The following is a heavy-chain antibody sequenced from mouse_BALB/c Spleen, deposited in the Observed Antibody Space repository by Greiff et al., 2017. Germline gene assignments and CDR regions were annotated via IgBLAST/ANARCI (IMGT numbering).Heavy chain of an antibody. J-gene: IGHJ4*01. CDR1: GFNIKDYY. CDR2: IDPENGDT. Sequence: EVQLQQSGAELVRSGASVKLSCTASGFNIKDYYMHWVKQRPEQGLEWIGWIDPENGDTEYAPKFQGKATMTADTSSNTAYLQLSSLTSEDTAVYFWPVRDYYAMDYWGQGTTVTVSS. CDR3: PVRDYYAMDY. V-gene: IGHV14-4*02.